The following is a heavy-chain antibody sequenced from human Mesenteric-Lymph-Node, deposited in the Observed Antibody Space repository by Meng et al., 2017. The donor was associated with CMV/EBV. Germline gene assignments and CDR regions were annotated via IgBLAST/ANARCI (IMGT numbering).Heavy chain of an antibody. D-gene: IGHD3-3*01. CDR3: AGLSGYRGAVDY. CDR1: GGSFSGYY. Sequence: SETLSLTCAVHGGSFSGYYWSWIRQPPGKGLEWIGEINHSGSTNYNPSLKSRVTISVDTSKNQFSLKLSSVTAADTAVYYCAGLSGYRGAVDYWGQGTLVTVSS. V-gene: IGHV4-34*01. CDR2: INHSGST. J-gene: IGHJ4*02.